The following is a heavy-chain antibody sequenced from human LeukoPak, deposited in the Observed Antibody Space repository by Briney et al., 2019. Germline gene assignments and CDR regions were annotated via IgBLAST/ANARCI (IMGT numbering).Heavy chain of an antibody. CDR1: GFSFSNFW. CDR2: IKPDGSAT. CDR3: ARDGLYYDILTGYKIPGDY. V-gene: IGHV3-7*01. J-gene: IGHJ4*02. D-gene: IGHD3-9*01. Sequence: SGGSLRLSCAASGFSFSNFWMSWVRQAPGKGLEWVANIKPDGSATNYVDSVKGRFTISGDNAKNSLYLQMNSLRAEDTAVYYCARDGLYYDILTGYKIPGDYWGQGTLVTVSS.